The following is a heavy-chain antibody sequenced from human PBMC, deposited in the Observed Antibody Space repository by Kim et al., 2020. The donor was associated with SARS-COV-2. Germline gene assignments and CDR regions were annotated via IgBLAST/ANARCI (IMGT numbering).Heavy chain of an antibody. CDR3: AKDYYDSRSRGAFDI. Sequence: SMKGRFTISRDNSKNTLYLQMNSLRAEDTAVYYCAKDYYDSRSRGAFDIWGQGTMVTVSS. J-gene: IGHJ3*02. V-gene: IGHV3-23*02. D-gene: IGHD3-22*01.